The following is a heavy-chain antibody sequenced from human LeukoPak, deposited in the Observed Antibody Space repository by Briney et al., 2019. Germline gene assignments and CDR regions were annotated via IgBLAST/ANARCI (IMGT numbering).Heavy chain of an antibody. CDR1: GGPISSNSYY. Sequence: PSEALSLTCTVSGGPISSNSYYWGWIRQPPEKGLEWIGSIYYSGSTYYNPSLKSRVTISVDTSKNQFSLKLSSVTAADTSVYYCARLLEWLSPLDYWGQGTLVTVSS. CDR3: ARLLEWLSPLDY. D-gene: IGHD3-3*01. J-gene: IGHJ4*02. V-gene: IGHV4-39*01. CDR2: IYYSGST.